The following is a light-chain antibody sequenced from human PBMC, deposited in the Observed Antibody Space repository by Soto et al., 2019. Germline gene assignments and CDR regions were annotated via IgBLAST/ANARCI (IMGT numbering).Light chain of an antibody. J-gene: IGKJ1*01. CDR2: GVS. Sequence: DIQMTQSPSSLSASVGDRVTITCRASQSISTYLNWYQQKPGSAPKLLIYGVSTLESGVPSRFTGSGSGTDFTLTVSSLQVEDFATYYCQQTDSIPRTFGQGTKVDIK. V-gene: IGKV1-39*01. CDR3: QQTDSIPRT. CDR1: QSISTY.